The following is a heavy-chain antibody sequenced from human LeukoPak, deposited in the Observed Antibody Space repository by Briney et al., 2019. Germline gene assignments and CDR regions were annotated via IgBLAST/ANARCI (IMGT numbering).Heavy chain of an antibody. CDR1: GYTLTELS. J-gene: IGHJ4*02. V-gene: IGHV1-24*01. D-gene: IGHD3-3*01. CDR2: FDPEDGET. Sequence: GASVKVSCKVSGYTLTELSMHWVRQAPGKGLEWMGGFDPEDGETIYAQKFQGRVTMTEDTSTDTAYMELSSLRSEDTAVYYCATDPSGEKDFWSGPKPYYWGQGTLVTVSS. CDR3: ATDPSGEKDFWSGPKPYY.